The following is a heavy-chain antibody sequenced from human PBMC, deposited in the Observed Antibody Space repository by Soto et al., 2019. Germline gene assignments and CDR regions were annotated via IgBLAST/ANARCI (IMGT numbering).Heavy chain of an antibody. V-gene: IGHV3-23*01. D-gene: IGHD3-3*01. CDR1: GFTFENYA. Sequence: GGLLRLSCMASGFTFENYAMSWVRQAPGKGLEWVSAISGSGGTTYYSDSVKGRFTISRDNSKNTVYLQMNDLRVEDAAEYFCAKDSWAIFGVPAGEYYAMDVWGQGTTVTVSS. CDR3: AKDSWAIFGVPAGEYYAMDV. CDR2: ISGSGGTT. J-gene: IGHJ6*02.